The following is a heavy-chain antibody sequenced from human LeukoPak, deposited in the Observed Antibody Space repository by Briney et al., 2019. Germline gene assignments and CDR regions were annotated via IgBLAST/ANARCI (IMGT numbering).Heavy chain of an antibody. CDR3: AKVRDYGDYGDWYFDL. CDR1: GFTFSSYA. Sequence: PGGSLRLSCAASGFTFSSYAMSWVRQAPGKGLEWVSAISGSGGSTYYADSVKGRFTISRDNSKNTLYLQMNSLRAEDTAVYYCAKVRDYGDYGDWYFDLWGRGTLVTVSS. J-gene: IGHJ2*01. V-gene: IGHV3-23*01. D-gene: IGHD4-17*01. CDR2: ISGSGGST.